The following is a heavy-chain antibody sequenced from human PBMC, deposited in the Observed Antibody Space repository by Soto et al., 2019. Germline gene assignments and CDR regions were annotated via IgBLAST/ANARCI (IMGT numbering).Heavy chain of an antibody. Sequence: QMQLVQSGAAVKKPGASVKVSCQASGYTFTDYYIHWVRQAPGQGLEWMGWINPTGGGTNYAQKFRGRVTMTRDTSTSTAYLELSRLTSDDTAVFYCARSFSSRYFYNKYAMDAWGQGTTVTVSS. V-gene: IGHV1-2*02. CDR3: ARSFSSRYFYNKYAMDA. D-gene: IGHD3-22*01. CDR1: GYTFTDYY. J-gene: IGHJ6*02. CDR2: INPTGGGT.